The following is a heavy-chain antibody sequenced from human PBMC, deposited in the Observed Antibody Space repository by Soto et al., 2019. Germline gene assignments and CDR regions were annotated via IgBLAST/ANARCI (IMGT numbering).Heavy chain of an antibody. D-gene: IGHD2-2*01. CDR3: ARDGGYCSSTSCYAFVPYYYMAV. Sequence: ESGGGVVQPGRSLRLSCAASGFTFSSYGMHWVRQAPGKGLEWVAVIWYDGSNKYYADSVKGRFTISRDNSKNTLYLQMNSLRAEDTAVYYCARDGGYCSSTSCYAFVPYYYMAVWGKGPRSPSP. J-gene: IGHJ6*03. V-gene: IGHV3-33*01. CDR1: GFTFSSYG. CDR2: IWYDGSNK.